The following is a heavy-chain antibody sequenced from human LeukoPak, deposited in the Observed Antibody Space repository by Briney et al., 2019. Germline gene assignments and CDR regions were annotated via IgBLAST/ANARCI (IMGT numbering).Heavy chain of an antibody. CDR3: ARARIAVALNWFDP. CDR1: GYTFTNYV. J-gene: IGHJ5*02. CDR2: ISAYNGNT. D-gene: IGHD6-19*01. V-gene: IGHV1-18*01. Sequence: EASVKVSRKASGYTFTNYVISWVRQAPGQGLEWMGWISAYNGNTHYAQKYQGRVTLTTDTSTSTAYMELSSLRSEDTAVYYCARARIAVALNWFDPWGQGTLVTVSS.